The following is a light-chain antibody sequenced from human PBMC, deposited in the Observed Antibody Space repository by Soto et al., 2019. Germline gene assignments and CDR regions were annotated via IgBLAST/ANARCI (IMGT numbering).Light chain of an antibody. V-gene: IGLV1-51*01. CDR3: GTWDSSLSAVV. CDR1: SSNIGNNY. Sequence: SGLTQPPSVSAAPGQKVTISCSGSSSNIGNNYVSWYQQLPGTAPKLLIYDNNKGPSGIPDRFSGSKSGTSATLGITGLQTGDEADYYCGTWDSSLSAVVFGGGTX. CDR2: DNN. J-gene: IGLJ2*01.